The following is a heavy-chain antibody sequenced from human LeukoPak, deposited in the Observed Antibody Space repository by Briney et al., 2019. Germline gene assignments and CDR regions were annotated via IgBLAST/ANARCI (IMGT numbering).Heavy chain of an antibody. CDR2: IYHSGST. Sequence: SETLSLTCTVSGYSISSGYYWGWIRQPPGKGLEWIGSIYHSGSTYYNPSLKSRVTISVDTSKNQFSLKLSSVTAADTAVYYCARGLGITMIVVVPADYWGQGTLVTVSS. D-gene: IGHD3-22*01. CDR1: GYSISSGYY. J-gene: IGHJ4*02. V-gene: IGHV4-38-2*02. CDR3: ARGLGITMIVVVPADY.